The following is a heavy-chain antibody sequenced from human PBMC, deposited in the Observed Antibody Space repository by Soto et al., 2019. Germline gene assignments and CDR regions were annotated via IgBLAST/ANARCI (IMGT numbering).Heavy chain of an antibody. CDR2: IYYSGST. V-gene: IGHV4-61*01. D-gene: IGHD2-2*01. CDR1: GGSVSSGSYY. Sequence: PSETLSLTCTVSGGSVSSGSYYWVWIRHPPGKGLEWIGYIYYSGSTNYNPSLKSRVTISVDTSKNQFSLKLSPVTAADTAVYYCARVGFPRYCSSTSCHRDFDYWGQGTLVTVSS. CDR3: ARVGFPRYCSSTSCHRDFDY. J-gene: IGHJ4*02.